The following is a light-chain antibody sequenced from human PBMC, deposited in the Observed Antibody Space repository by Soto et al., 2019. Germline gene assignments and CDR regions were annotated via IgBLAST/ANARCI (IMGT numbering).Light chain of an antibody. V-gene: IGLV1-40*01. CDR1: GSNIGTYE. CDR2: GNT. Sequence: QSVLTQPPSVSGAPGQSVTISCTGSGSNIGTYEVHWYQQLPGVAPKLVIYGNTNRPSGVPDRFSGSKSGTSASLAITGLQAEDEADYYCQSYDRSLTGHVVFGGGTKLTVL. J-gene: IGLJ2*01. CDR3: QSYDRSLTGHVV.